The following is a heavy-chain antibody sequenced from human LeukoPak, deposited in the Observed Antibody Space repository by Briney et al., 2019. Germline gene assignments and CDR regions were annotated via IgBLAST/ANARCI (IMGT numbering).Heavy chain of an antibody. CDR2: INHSGST. CDR1: GVSFSGYY. D-gene: IGHD5-12*01. Sequence: SETLSLTCAVYGVSFSGYYWSWIRQPPGKGLEWIGEINHSGSTNYNPSLKSRVTISVDTSKNQFSLKLSSVTAADPAVYYCAILCGCYEYYFDYWGEGTLDTVPS. CDR3: AILCGCYEYYFDY. J-gene: IGHJ4*02. V-gene: IGHV4-34*01.